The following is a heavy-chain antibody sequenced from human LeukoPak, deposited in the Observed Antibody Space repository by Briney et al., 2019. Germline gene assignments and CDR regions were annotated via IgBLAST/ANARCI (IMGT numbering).Heavy chain of an antibody. V-gene: IGHV3-7*01. CDR3: ARRPPRYYFDY. Sequence: GGSLRLSCAASGFTFSSYWMSWVRQAPGKGLEWVANIKQDGSEKYYVNSVKGRFTISRNNAKNSLYLQVNSLRAEDTAVYYCARRPPRYYFDYWGQGTLVTVSS. CDR1: GFTFSSYW. CDR2: IKQDGSEK. J-gene: IGHJ4*02.